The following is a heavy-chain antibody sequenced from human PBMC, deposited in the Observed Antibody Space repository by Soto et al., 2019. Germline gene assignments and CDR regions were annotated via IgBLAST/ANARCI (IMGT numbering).Heavy chain of an antibody. CDR1: GFTFSDYG. CDR2: IWFVGSNE. CDR3: ARGSLYCSSTSCSYGMDV. Sequence: QVQLVESGGGVVQPGWSLRLSCAASGFTFSDYGMHWVRQAPGEGLQWVAVIWFVGSNEHYADSVKGRFTISRDNSKNTLYLQMYSLRAGDTAVYYCARGSLYCSSTSCSYGMDVWGQGTTVTVSS. V-gene: IGHV3-33*01. D-gene: IGHD2-15*01. J-gene: IGHJ6*02.